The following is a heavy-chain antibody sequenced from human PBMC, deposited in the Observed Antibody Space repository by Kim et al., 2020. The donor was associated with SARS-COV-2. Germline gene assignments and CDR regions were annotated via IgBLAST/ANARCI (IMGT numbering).Heavy chain of an antibody. V-gene: IGHV1-2*02. J-gene: IGHJ3*02. D-gene: IGHD3-22*01. CDR1: GYTFTGYY. CDR2: INPNSGGT. Sequence: VSVKVSCKASGYTFTGYYMHWVRQAPGQGLEWMGWINPNSGGTNYAQKFQGRVTMTRDTSISTAYMELSRLRYDDTAVYYCARQLRITMIVVVHYAFNIWGQGTMVTVSS. CDR3: ARQLRITMIVVVHYAFNI.